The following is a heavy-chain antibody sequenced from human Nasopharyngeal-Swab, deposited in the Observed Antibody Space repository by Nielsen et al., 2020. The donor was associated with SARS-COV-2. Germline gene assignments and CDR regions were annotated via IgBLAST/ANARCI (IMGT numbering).Heavy chain of an antibody. CDR1: GFTFSNYG. Sequence: GESLKISCVASGFTFSNYGMHWVRQAPGKGLEWVAIISYDGSNKYYADSVKGRFTISRDNAKNSLYLQMNSLRAEDTAVYYCARDGWFGESRDLYYYYGMDVWGQGTTVTVSS. V-gene: IGHV3-30*03. J-gene: IGHJ6*02. D-gene: IGHD3-10*01. CDR2: ISYDGSNK. CDR3: ARDGWFGESRDLYYYYGMDV.